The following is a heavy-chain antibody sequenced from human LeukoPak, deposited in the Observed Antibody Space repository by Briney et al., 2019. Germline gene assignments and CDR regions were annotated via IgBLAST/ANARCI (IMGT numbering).Heavy chain of an antibody. CDR1: GFTFSSYW. CDR3: ARSNLGYCSSTSCPLIDY. V-gene: IGHV3-74*01. CDR2: INSDGSST. Sequence: GGSLRLSCAASGFTFSSYWMHWVRQAPGKGLVWVSRINSDGSSTSYADSVKGRFTISRDNAKNTLYPQMNTLRAEDTAVYYCARSNLGYCSSTSCPLIDYWGQGTLVTVSS. J-gene: IGHJ4*02. D-gene: IGHD2-2*01.